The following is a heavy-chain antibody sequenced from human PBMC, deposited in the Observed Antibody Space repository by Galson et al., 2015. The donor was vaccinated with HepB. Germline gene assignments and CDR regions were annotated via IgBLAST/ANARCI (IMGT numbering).Heavy chain of an antibody. J-gene: IGHJ4*02. V-gene: IGHV3-30*04. CDR2: ISYDGTKK. Sequence: SLRLSCAASGFTFSSYAMHWVRQAPGKGLDWVAVISYDGTKKYYADSVKGRFTISRDNSKDTLYLQLNSLRAEDTAVYYCVRDYRSGGSCYSGGFWGQGTLVTVSS. CDR3: VRDYRSGGSCYSGGF. CDR1: GFTFSSYA. D-gene: IGHD2-15*01.